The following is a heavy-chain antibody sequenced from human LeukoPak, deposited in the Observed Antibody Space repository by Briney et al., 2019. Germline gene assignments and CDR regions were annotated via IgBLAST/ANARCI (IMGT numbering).Heavy chain of an antibody. V-gene: IGHV1-24*01. Sequence: ASVKVSCKVSGYTLTELSMHWVRQAPGKGLEWMGGFDPEDGETIYAQKFQGRVTMTEDTSMITAYMELRSLRSDDTAVYYCARSEDSSGYYGVLDYWGQGTLVTVSS. CDR2: FDPEDGET. D-gene: IGHD3-22*01. CDR1: GYTLTELS. CDR3: ARSEDSSGYYGVLDY. J-gene: IGHJ4*02.